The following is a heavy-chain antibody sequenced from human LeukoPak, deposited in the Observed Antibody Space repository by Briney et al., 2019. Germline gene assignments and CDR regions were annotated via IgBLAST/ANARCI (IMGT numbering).Heavy chain of an antibody. CDR3: ARQYSSSSWGRIFYGMDV. Sequence: SETLSLTCTVSGGSVSSGSYYWSWIRQPPGKGLEWIGYIYYSGSTNYNPSLKSRVTISVDTSKNQFSLKLSSVTAADTAEYYCARQYSSSSWGRIFYGMDVWGQGTTVTVSS. CDR1: GGSVSSGSYY. J-gene: IGHJ6*02. D-gene: IGHD6-6*01. CDR2: IYYSGST. V-gene: IGHV4-61*01.